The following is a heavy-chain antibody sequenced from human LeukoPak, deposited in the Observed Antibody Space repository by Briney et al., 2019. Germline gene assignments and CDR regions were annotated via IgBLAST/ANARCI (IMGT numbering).Heavy chain of an antibody. D-gene: IGHD4-11*01. J-gene: IGHJ5*02. CDR2: IFYSGNT. Sequence: PSETLSLTCTVFGDSINSHYWSWVREAPGKGLEWIGYIFYSGNTNYSPSLKSRVTISIDTSKKQFSLRLTSVTTADTAVYFCARTGDYSRSTGGWFDPWSQGTLVTVSS. CDR1: GDSINSHY. CDR3: ARTGDYSRSTGGWFDP. V-gene: IGHV4-59*11.